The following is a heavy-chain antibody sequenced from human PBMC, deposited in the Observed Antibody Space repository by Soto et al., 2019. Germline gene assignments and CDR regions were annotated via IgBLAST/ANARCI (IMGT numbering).Heavy chain of an antibody. V-gene: IGHV3-7*05. CDR1: GFPFSHYW. D-gene: IGHD2-15*01. J-gene: IGHJ4*02. CDR3: ARGGASLGRLEY. CDR2: INQDASEK. Sequence: GGSLRLSCAASGFPFSHYWMTWVRRAPGKGLECVATINQDASEKKYVDSVKGRFTISRDNAKNSLYLQINSLRAEDTAVYYCARGGASLGRLEYWGQGTLVTVSS.